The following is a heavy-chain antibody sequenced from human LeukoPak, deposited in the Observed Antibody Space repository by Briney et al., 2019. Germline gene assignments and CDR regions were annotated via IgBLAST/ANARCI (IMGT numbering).Heavy chain of an antibody. CDR1: GFTFSNYW. J-gene: IGHJ4*02. CDR2: IRQDGSEK. CDR3: ARAVWIWDY. Sequence: GGSLRLSCAASGFTFSNYWMSSVRQAAGKWLEWVANIRQDGSEKYYVDSVKGRFTIARDNAKNSLYLQMNSLRAEDTAVYYCARAVWIWDYWGQGTLVSVSS. V-gene: IGHV3-7*03. D-gene: IGHD5-12*01.